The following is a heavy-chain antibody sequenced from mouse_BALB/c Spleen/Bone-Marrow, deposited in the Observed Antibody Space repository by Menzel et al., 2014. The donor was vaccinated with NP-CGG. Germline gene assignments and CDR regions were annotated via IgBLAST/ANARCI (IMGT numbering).Heavy chain of an antibody. CDR3: GRGDY. CDR1: GFTFSRFG. J-gene: IGHJ2*01. CDR2: ISSGSSSI. V-gene: IGHV5-17*02. Sequence: EVMLVESGGGLVQPGGSRKLSCAASGFTFSRFGMHWVRQAPEKGLEWVAFISSGSSSIYYTDTVKGRFTISRDNPKNTLFLQMTSLRSEDTAMYYCGRGDYWGQGTTLIVSS.